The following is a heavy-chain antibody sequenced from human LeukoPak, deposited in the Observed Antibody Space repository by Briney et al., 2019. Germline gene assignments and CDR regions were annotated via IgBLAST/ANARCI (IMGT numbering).Heavy chain of an antibody. Sequence: NPSETLSLTCTVSGGSIISYYWSWIRQPPGKGLEWIGYIYYSGSTNYNPSLKSRVTISVDTSKNQFSLKLSSVTAADTAVYYCARLDYDSSGYYWWYFDYWGQETLVTVSS. D-gene: IGHD3-22*01. J-gene: IGHJ4*02. CDR2: IYYSGST. V-gene: IGHV4-59*08. CDR1: GGSIISYY. CDR3: ARLDYDSSGYYWWYFDY.